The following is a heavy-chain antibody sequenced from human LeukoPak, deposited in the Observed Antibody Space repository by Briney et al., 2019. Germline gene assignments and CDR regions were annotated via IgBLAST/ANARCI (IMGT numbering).Heavy chain of an antibody. D-gene: IGHD4-11*01. CDR3: ARASVTYYYYYYMDV. J-gene: IGHJ6*03. Sequence: SQTLSLTCTVSGGSISSGSYYWSWIRQPAGKGLEWIGRIYTSGSTNYNPSLKSRVTISVDTSKNQFSLKLSSVTAADTAVYYCARASVTYYYYYYMDVWGKGTTVTVSS. CDR2: IYTSGST. V-gene: IGHV4-61*02. CDR1: GGSISSGSYY.